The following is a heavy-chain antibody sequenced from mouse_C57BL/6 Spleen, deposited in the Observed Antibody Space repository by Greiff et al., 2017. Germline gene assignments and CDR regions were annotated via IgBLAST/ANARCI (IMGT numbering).Heavy chain of an antibody. J-gene: IGHJ1*03. CDR2: IDPENGDT. Sequence: EVQLQQSGAELVRPGASVKLSCTASGFNIKDDYMHWVKQRPEQGLEWIGWIDPENGDTEYASKFQGKATITVDTSSNTAYLQLSSLTSEDTAVYYCTGAYYGNKDWYFDVWGTGTTVTVSS. D-gene: IGHD1-1*01. CDR1: GFNIKDDY. CDR3: TGAYYGNKDWYFDV. V-gene: IGHV14-4*01.